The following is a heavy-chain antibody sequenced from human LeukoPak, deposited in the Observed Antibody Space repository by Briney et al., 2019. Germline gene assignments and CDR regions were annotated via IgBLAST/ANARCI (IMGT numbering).Heavy chain of an antibody. V-gene: IGHV3-48*03. CDR2: IIQSGSTV. Sequence: GGSLRLSCVASGFTFSIYEMNWVRQAPGKGLEWVSYIIQSGSTVYYADSVKGRFTISRDNAKNSLYLQMNSLRAEDTAVYYCAREGQSGGGDCSDYWGQGTLVTVSS. CDR3: AREGQSGGGDCSDY. CDR1: GFTFSIYE. J-gene: IGHJ4*02. D-gene: IGHD2-21*01.